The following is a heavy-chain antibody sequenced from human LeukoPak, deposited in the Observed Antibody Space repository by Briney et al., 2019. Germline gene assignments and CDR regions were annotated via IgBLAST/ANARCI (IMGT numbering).Heavy chain of an antibody. D-gene: IGHD4-23*01. Sequence: SETLSLTCAVYGGSFSGYYWNWIRQPPGKGLEWIGYTHSSGNTNYNPSLKSRVTISMDTSRSQFSLNLNSVIAADTAVYYCARHPGSNPAHRFDNWGQGTLVTVSS. J-gene: IGHJ5*02. CDR1: GGSFSGYY. V-gene: IGHV4-59*08. CDR3: ARHPGSNPAHRFDN. CDR2: THSSGNT.